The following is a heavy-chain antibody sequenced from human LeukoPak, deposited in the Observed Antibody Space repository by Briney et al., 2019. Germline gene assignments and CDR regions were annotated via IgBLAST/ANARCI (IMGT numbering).Heavy chain of an antibody. V-gene: IGHV3-7*01. CDR3: ARPLGSAAGTISYYYGMDV. CDR1: GFTFSSYW. CDR2: IKHDGSEN. D-gene: IGHD6-13*01. Sequence: PGGSLRLSCAASGFTFSSYWMSWVRQAPGKGLEWVANIKHDGSENYYVDSVKGRFTISRDNAKNSLSLQMNSLRAEDTAVHYCARPLGSAAGTISYYYGMDVWGQGTTVTVSS. J-gene: IGHJ6*02.